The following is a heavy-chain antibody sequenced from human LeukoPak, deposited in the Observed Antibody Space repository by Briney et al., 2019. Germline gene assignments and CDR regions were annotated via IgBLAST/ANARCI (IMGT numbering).Heavy chain of an antibody. CDR1: GFTFTSSA. J-gene: IGHJ6*02. CDR3: AAFPQGIAARPRNYYYGMDV. V-gene: IGHV1-58*02. CDR2: IVVGSGNT. D-gene: IGHD6-6*01. Sequence: ASVKVSCKASGFTFTSSAMQWVRQARGQRLEWIGWIVVGSGNTNYAQKFQERVTITRDMSTSTAYMELSGLRSEDTAVYYCAAFPQGIAARPRNYYYGMDVWGQGTTVTVSS.